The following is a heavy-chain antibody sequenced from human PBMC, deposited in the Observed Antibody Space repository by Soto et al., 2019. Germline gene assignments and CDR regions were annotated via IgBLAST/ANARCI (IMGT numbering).Heavy chain of an antibody. V-gene: IGHV4-31*03. Sequence: SETLSHTCTVSGGSISSGGYYWCWIRQHAGKGLEWIGYIYYSGSTYYNPSLKSRVTISVDTSKNQFSLKLSSVTAADTAVYYCARDQTPSKSQYGMDVWGQGTTVTVSS. CDR3: ARDQTPSKSQYGMDV. CDR1: GGSISSGGYY. J-gene: IGHJ6*02. CDR2: IYYSGST.